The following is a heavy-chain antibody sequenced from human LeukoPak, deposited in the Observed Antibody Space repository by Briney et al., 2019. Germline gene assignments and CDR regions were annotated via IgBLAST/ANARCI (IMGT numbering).Heavy chain of an antibody. Sequence: GGSLRLSCEASGFMFRNYAMSWVRRAPGKGLEWVSGISGSGATTYFADSVKGRFTVSRDNSKNTVYLQMSSLRAEDTAVYYCARDLGYCTNGVCHTRFDYWGQGTLVAVSS. J-gene: IGHJ4*02. V-gene: IGHV3-23*01. D-gene: IGHD2-8*01. CDR3: ARDLGYCTNGVCHTRFDY. CDR2: ISGSGATT. CDR1: GFMFRNYA.